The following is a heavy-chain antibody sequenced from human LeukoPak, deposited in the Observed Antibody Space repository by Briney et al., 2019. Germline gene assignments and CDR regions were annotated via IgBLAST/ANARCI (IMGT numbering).Heavy chain of an antibody. J-gene: IGHJ6*03. V-gene: IGHV4-59*12. CDR2: IFYSGST. CDR3: ARDEYYYGSGSYLYYMDV. CDR1: GGSISSYY. Sequence: SETLSLTCTVSGGSISSYYWSWLRQPPGKGLEWIGYIFYSGSTNYNPSLKSRVTISVDPSKNQFSLKLSSVTAADTAVYYCARDEYYYGSGSYLYYMDVWGKGTTVTISS. D-gene: IGHD3-10*01.